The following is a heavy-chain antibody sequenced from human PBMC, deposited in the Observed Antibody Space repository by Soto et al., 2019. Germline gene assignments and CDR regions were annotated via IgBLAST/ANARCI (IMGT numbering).Heavy chain of an antibody. J-gene: IGHJ3*02. V-gene: IGHV4-34*01. CDR2: INHSGST. Sequence: PSETLSLTCAVYGGSFSGYYWSWIRQPPGKGLEWIGEINHSGSTNYNPSLRSRVTISVDTSKNQFSLKLSSVTAADTAVYYCARGHYYDSSGPPFFDIWGQGTMVTVSS. CDR1: GGSFSGYY. CDR3: ARGHYYDSSGPPFFDI. D-gene: IGHD3-22*01.